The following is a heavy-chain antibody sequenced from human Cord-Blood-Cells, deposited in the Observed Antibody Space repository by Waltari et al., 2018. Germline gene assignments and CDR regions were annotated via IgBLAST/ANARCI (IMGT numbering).Heavy chain of an antibody. J-gene: IGHJ4*02. D-gene: IGHD3-9*01. CDR2: ISSSSSTI. Sequence: EVQLVESGGGLVQPGGSLRLSCAASGFTFSSYSMNGVRQAPGKGLEWVSYISSSSSTIYYADSVKGRFTISRDNAKNSLYLQMNSLRDEDTAVYYCARVLTLSSAYYFDYWGQGTLVTVSS. CDR3: ARVLTLSSAYYFDY. CDR1: GFTFSSYS. V-gene: IGHV3-48*02.